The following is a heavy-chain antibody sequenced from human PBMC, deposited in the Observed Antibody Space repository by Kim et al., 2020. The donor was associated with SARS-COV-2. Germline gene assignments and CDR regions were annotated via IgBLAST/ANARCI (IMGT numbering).Heavy chain of an antibody. V-gene: IGHV3-11*06. CDR3: ARDRSVQSGYSYGSFYYYGMDV. D-gene: IGHD5-18*01. CDR1: GFTFSDYY. J-gene: IGHJ6*02. Sequence: GGSLRLSCAASGFTFSDYYMSWIRQAPGKGLEWVSYISSSSSYTNYADSVKGRFTISRDNAKNSLYLQMNSLRAEDTAVYYCARDRSVQSGYSYGSFYYYGMDVWGQGTTVTVSS. CDR2: ISSSSSYT.